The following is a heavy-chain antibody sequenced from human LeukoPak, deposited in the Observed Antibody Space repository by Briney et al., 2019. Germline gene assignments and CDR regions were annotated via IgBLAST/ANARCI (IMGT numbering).Heavy chain of an antibody. V-gene: IGHV3-33*08. Sequence: GRSLRLSCAASGFTFSSYPIHWVRQAPGKGLEWVAVIWYDGSNKYYADSVKGRFTISRDNSKNTLYLQMNSLRAEDTAVYYCALGEGPVYYYDSSGYKDYWGQGTLVTVSS. CDR3: ALGEGPVYYYDSSGYKDY. CDR1: GFTFSSYP. CDR2: IWYDGSNK. D-gene: IGHD3-22*01. J-gene: IGHJ4*02.